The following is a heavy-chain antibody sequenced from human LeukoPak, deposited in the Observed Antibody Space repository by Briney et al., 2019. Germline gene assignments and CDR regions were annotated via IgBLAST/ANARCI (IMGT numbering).Heavy chain of an antibody. CDR3: ARFLGYTSGLDH. CDR2: INPNSGGI. J-gene: IGHJ5*02. D-gene: IGHD6-19*01. Sequence: ASVKVSCKASGYTFTGYYLHWLRQTPGQGLEWMGWINPNSGGINYAQRFHDRVTMTRDTSIFTAYMELNGLEPDDTATYYCARFLGYTSGLDHWGQGTLVTVSS. V-gene: IGHV1-2*02. CDR1: GYTFTGYY.